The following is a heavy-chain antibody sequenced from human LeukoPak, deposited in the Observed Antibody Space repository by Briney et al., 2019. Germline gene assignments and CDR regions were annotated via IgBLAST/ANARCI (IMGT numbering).Heavy chain of an antibody. Sequence: PSETLSLTCTVSGGSISSYYWSSIRQPPGKGLEWIGYIYYSGSTNYNPSLKSRVTISVDTSKNQFSLKLSSVTAADTAVYYCARCIVGATTSFDYWGQGTLVTVSS. CDR2: IYYSGST. D-gene: IGHD1-26*01. J-gene: IGHJ4*02. CDR3: ARCIVGATTSFDY. V-gene: IGHV4-59*01. CDR1: GGSISSYY.